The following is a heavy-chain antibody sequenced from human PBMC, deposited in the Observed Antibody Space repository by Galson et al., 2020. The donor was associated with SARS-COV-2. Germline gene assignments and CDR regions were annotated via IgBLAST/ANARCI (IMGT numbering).Heavy chain of an antibody. CDR2: INPDGRLT. J-gene: IGHJ4*02. D-gene: IGHD4-17*01. CDR1: GFTFNRSY. CDR3: ARDPFYGAYDF. Sequence: QLGESLKISCAAPGFTFNRSYMTLLRQAPGKGLEFVANINPDGRLTHHLDSVKGRFSISRDNAKTSVHLQMNSLRVEDAALYYCARDPFYGAYDFWGQGTLVTVSS. V-gene: IGHV3-7*01.